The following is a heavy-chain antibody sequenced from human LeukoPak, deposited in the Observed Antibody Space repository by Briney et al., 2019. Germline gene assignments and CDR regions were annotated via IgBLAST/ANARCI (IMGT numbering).Heavy chain of an antibody. CDR2: ISGSGGST. CDR3: ARVIFGESYQPYYYGMDV. D-gene: IGHD3-10*02. Sequence: ETGGSLRLSCAASGFTFSSYAMSWVRQAPGKGLEWVSAISGSGGSTYYADSVKGRFTISRDNSKNTLYLQMNSLRAEDTAVYYCARVIFGESYQPYYYGMDVWGQGTTVTVSS. CDR1: GFTFSSYA. V-gene: IGHV3-23*01. J-gene: IGHJ6*02.